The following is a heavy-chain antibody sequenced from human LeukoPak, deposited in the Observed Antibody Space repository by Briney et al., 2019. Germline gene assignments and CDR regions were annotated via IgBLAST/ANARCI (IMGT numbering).Heavy chain of an antibody. Sequence: GESLKISCKGSGYSFTSYWIGWVRQMPGKGLEWMGIIYPGDSDTRYSPSFQGQVTMSADRSISTTYLQWNSLKASDTAMYYCARPLDAVAGTSSDYWGQGTLVTVSS. CDR1: GYSFTSYW. CDR2: IYPGDSDT. D-gene: IGHD6-19*01. V-gene: IGHV5-51*01. CDR3: ARPLDAVAGTSSDY. J-gene: IGHJ4*02.